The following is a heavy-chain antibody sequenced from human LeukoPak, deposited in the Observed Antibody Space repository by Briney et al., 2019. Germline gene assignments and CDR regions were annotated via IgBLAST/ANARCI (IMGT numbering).Heavy chain of an antibody. CDR3: ATGRTILMLPDY. J-gene: IGHJ4*02. CDR1: GYTLTELS. Sequence: ASVKVSCKVSGYTLTELSMHWVRQAPGKGLEWMGGFDPEDGETIYAQKFQGRVTMTEDTSTDTAYMELSSLRSEDTAVYYCATGRTILMLPDYWGQGTLVTVSS. D-gene: IGHD1-14*01. CDR2: FDPEDGET. V-gene: IGHV1-24*01.